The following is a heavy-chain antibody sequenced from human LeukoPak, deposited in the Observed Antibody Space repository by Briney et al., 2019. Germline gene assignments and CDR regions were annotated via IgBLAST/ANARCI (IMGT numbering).Heavy chain of an antibody. D-gene: IGHD3-22*01. J-gene: IGHJ5*02. V-gene: IGHV1-18*01. Sequence: GASVKVSCRASGYTFTSYSITWVRQAPGQGLEWMGLISTYKGNTDYAQNLQGRLTMTTDTSTSTAYMELRSLTSDDTAVYYCATTRRGYYDSSGYNDHWGQGTLVTVVS. CDR2: ISTYKGNT. CDR1: GYTFTSYS. CDR3: ATTRRGYYDSSGYNDH.